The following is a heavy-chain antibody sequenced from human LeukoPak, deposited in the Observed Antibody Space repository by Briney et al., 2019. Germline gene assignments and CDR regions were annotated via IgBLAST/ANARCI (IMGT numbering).Heavy chain of an antibody. D-gene: IGHD3-16*02. J-gene: IGHJ4*02. CDR1: GGSISSSSYY. V-gene: IGHV4-39*07. Sequence: SETLSLTCTVSGGSISSSSYYWGWIRQPPGKGLEWIGSIYYSGSTYYNPSLKSRVTISVDTSKNQISLKLSSVTAADTAVYYCARDLNDYVWGSYRFFDYWGQGTLVTVSS. CDR2: IYYSGST. CDR3: ARDLNDYVWGSYRFFDY.